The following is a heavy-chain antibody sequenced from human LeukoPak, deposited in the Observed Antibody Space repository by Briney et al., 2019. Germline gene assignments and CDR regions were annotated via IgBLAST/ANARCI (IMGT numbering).Heavy chain of an antibody. CDR3: VTRGC. CDR1: GGTFSSYG. D-gene: IGHD3-10*01. J-gene: IGHJ4*02. Sequence: SVNVSCKASGGTFSSYGINWVRQAPGQGLEWMGRLIPIFGTANYAQKLQGRVTITADESTSTAYMELSDLTSEVKATYYCVTRGCWGQGTLVTVSS. V-gene: IGHV1-69*13. CDR2: LIPIFGTA.